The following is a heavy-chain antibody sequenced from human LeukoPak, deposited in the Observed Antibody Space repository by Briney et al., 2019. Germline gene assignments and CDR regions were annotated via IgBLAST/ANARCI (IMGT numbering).Heavy chain of an antibody. Sequence: SETLSLTCTVSGGSISSYYWSWIRQPPGKGLEWIGYIYHSGSTYYNPSLKSRVTISVDRSKNQFSLKLSSVTAADTAVYYCARRTFDSSGYYVGWFDPWGQGTLVTVSS. CDR2: IYHSGST. V-gene: IGHV4-59*12. CDR3: ARRTFDSSGYYVGWFDP. J-gene: IGHJ5*02. D-gene: IGHD3-22*01. CDR1: GGSISSYY.